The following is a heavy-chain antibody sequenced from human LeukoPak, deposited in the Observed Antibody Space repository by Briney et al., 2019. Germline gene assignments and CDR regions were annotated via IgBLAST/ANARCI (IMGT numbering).Heavy chain of an antibody. CDR1: GLTFSTNS. V-gene: IGHV3-48*01. Sequence: PGGSLRLSCAAAGLTFSTNSMNWVRQAPGKGLEWVSYISFSSSTIYYADSVKGRFTISRDNAKNLLYLQMNSLRAEDTAVYYCARDVQVVDYWGQGTLVTVSS. D-gene: IGHD2-15*01. CDR2: ISFSSSTI. CDR3: ARDVQVVDY. J-gene: IGHJ4*02.